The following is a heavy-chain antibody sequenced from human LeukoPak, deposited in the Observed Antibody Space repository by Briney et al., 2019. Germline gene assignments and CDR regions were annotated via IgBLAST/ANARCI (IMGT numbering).Heavy chain of an antibody. CDR2: IYTSGST. V-gene: IGHV4-4*07. Sequence: TSETLSLTCTVSGGSISSYYWSWIRQPAGKGLEWIGRIYTSGSTNYNPSLKSRVTMSVDTSKNQFSLKLSSVTAADTAVYYCAREGIYYYDSSGHDYWGQGTLVTVSS. CDR1: GGSISSYY. D-gene: IGHD3-22*01. CDR3: AREGIYYYDSSGHDY. J-gene: IGHJ4*02.